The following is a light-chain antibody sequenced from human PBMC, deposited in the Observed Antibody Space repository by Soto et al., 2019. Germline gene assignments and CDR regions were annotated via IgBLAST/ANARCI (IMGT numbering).Light chain of an antibody. Sequence: DIVLTQFPGTLSLSPGERATLSCRASQTVGRSFLAWYQQKPGQSPRLLIFGTSIRATGIPDRFSGGGSGTDFTLTISRLEPEDFAVYYCQQYGSSGTFGQGTKVDIK. V-gene: IGKV3-20*01. CDR1: QTVGRSF. CDR3: QQYGSSGT. J-gene: IGKJ1*01. CDR2: GTS.